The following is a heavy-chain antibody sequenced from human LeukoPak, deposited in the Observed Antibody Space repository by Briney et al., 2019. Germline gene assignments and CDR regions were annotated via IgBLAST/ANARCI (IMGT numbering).Heavy chain of an antibody. CDR3: ARDHLTMVRGGDYYYMDV. CDR2: TYYSGST. CDR1: GGSSSSHY. V-gene: IGHV4-59*11. J-gene: IGHJ6*03. Sequence: SETLSLTCTVSGGSSSSHYWSWIRQPPGKGLEWIGYTYYSGSTNYNPSLKSRVTISVDTSKNQFSLKLSSVTAADTAVYYCARDHLTMVRGGDYYYMDVWGKGTTVTVSS. D-gene: IGHD3-10*01.